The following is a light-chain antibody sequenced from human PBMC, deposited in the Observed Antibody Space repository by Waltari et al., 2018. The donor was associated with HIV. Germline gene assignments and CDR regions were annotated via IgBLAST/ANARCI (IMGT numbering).Light chain of an antibody. CDR2: SAS. J-gene: IGKJ4*01. CDR1: QSVGSSY. V-gene: IGKV3-20*01. CDR3: QQYGNSRGT. Sequence: ETVLTQSPGTLSLSPGQRATLSCRASQSVGSSYLAWYQQKPGQTPRLLIYSASSRATGIPDRFSGSESGTDFTLTISRLEPEDSAVYYCQQYGNSRGTFGGGTKVEVK.